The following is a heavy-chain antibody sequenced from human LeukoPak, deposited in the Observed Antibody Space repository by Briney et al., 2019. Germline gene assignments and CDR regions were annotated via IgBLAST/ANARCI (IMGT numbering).Heavy chain of an antibody. V-gene: IGHV1-69*05. CDR3: ARGGTFYRRTLLNYFGY. CDR1: GGTFSSYT. CDR2: IIPISGTA. D-gene: IGHD1-14*01. J-gene: IGHJ4*02. Sequence: GASVKVSCKASGGTFSSYTISWVRQAPGQGLEWMGGIIPISGTANYAQKFQGRVTFTTDESTSTAYMELTSLRSEDTAVYYCARGGTFYRRTLLNYFGYWGQGSLVTVSS.